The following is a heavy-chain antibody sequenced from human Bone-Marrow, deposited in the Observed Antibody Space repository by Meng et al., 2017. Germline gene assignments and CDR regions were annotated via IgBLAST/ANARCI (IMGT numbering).Heavy chain of an antibody. CDR3: ARDPPITMVRGVLDY. CDR2: IWYDGSNK. CDR1: GFTFSSYG. Sequence: GESLKISCAASGFTFSSYGMHWVRQAPGKGLEWVAVIWYDGSNKYYADSVKGRFTISRDNSKNTLYLQMNSLRAEDTAVYYCARDPPITMVRGVLDYWGQGTLVTVSS. J-gene: IGHJ4*02. D-gene: IGHD3-10*01. V-gene: IGHV3-33*01.